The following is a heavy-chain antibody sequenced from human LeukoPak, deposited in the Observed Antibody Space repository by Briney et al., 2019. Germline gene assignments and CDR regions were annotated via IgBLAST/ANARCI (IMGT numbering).Heavy chain of an antibody. D-gene: IGHD3-10*02. V-gene: IGHV3-7*01. CDR1: GFTFTTHW. Sequence: PGGSLRLSCAAYGFTFTTHWMTWVRQAPGKGLEWVANIKEDGSEKYYVDSVRGRFTISRDNAKSSLYLQMNSLRAEDTAVYYCAELGITMIGGVWGKGTTVTISS. CDR3: AELGITMIGGV. J-gene: IGHJ6*04. CDR2: IKEDGSEK.